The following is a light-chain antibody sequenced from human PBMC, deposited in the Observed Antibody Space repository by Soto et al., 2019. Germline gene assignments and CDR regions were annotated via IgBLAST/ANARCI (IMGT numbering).Light chain of an antibody. CDR3: KSYAGSNTNV. CDR1: KNDIGLYDF. V-gene: IGLV2-8*01. Sequence: QSALTQPPSASGSPGQSVTISCTGTKNDIGLYDFVSWYQHHPGKAPRLIIYEVVQRPSGVPDRFSGSKSGNTASLTVSGLQAADEADYFCKSYAGSNTNVFGSGTNLTGL. CDR2: EVV. J-gene: IGLJ1*01.